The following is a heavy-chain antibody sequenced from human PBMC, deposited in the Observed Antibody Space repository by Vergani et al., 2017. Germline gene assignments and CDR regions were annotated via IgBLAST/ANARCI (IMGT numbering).Heavy chain of an antibody. CDR1: GYSLSSGYY. Sequence: QVQLQESGPGLVKPSETLSLTCTVSGYSLSSGYYWGWIRQPPGKGLEWIGSIYHSGSTYYNPSLKSRVTISVDASKNQFSLKLSAVTAAEPAVYYCARDRGSSGPNWFDPWGQGTLVTVSS. V-gene: IGHV4-38-2*02. D-gene: IGHD6-13*01. CDR3: ARDRGSSGPNWFDP. CDR2: IYHSGST. J-gene: IGHJ5*02.